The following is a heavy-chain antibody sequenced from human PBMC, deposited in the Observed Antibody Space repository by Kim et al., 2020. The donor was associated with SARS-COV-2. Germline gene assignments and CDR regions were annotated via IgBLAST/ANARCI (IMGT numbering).Heavy chain of an antibody. CDR2: ISGSGGST. J-gene: IGHJ4*02. V-gene: IGHV3-23*01. D-gene: IGHD3-22*01. CDR3: AKDLREYYYDSSGYYAIDY. Sequence: GGSLRLSCAASGFTFSSYAMSWVRQAPGKGLEWVSAISGSGGSTYYADSVKGRFTISRDNSKNTLYLQMNSLRAEDTAVYYCAKDLREYYYDSSGYYAIDYWGQGTLVTVSS. CDR1: GFTFSSYA.